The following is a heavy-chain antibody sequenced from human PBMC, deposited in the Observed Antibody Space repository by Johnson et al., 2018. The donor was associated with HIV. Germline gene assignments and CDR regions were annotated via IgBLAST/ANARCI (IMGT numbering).Heavy chain of an antibody. CDR1: GFTVSSNY. Sequence: VQLVESGGDLVQPGGSLRLSCAASGFTVSSNYMSWVRQAPGEGLEWVSIIYSGGTTYYAESVKGRFVISRDNSKNTLYLQMNSLRAEDTAVYYCAKDGDYDILPLGVAFDIWGQGTMVTVSS. CDR2: IYSGGTT. J-gene: IGHJ3*02. CDR3: AKDGDYDILPLGVAFDI. D-gene: IGHD3-9*01. V-gene: IGHV3-66*01.